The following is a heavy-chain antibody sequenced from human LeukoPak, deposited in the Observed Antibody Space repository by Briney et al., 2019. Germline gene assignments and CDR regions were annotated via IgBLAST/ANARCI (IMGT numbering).Heavy chain of an antibody. Sequence: GESLKISCKGSGYSFTSYWIGWVRPMPGKGREWMGIIYPGDSDTRYSPSFQGQVTISADKSISTAYLQWSSLKASDTAMYYCARQSFSDFDAFGIWGQGTMVTVSS. V-gene: IGHV5-51*01. CDR1: GYSFTSYW. D-gene: IGHD3-3*01. CDR3: ARQSFSDFDAFGI. J-gene: IGHJ3*02. CDR2: IYPGDSDT.